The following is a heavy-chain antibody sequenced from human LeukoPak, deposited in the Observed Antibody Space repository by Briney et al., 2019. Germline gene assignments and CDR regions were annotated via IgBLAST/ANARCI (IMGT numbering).Heavy chain of an antibody. CDR2: ISGSGDRT. D-gene: IGHD3-10*01. Sequence: GGSLRLSCAASGFTFSSYAMSWVRQAPGKGLDWVSAISGSGDRTYYADSVRGRFTISRDNSKNTLYLQMNGLRAEDTAVYYCAKPYYYGSGSYFLHFDFWGQGALVTVSS. CDR3: AKPYYYGSGSYFLHFDF. V-gene: IGHV3-23*01. CDR1: GFTFSSYA. J-gene: IGHJ4*02.